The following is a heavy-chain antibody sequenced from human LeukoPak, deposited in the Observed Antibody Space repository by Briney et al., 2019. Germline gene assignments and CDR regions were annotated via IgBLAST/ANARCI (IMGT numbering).Heavy chain of an antibody. CDR1: GLTPSSSW. CDR2: IKSDGRT. J-gene: IGHJ1*01. D-gene: IGHD3-22*01. Sequence: GGSLRFSCAAPGLTPSSSWMHWVGQAPGKGLVWVSRIKSDGRTNYADSVKGRFTISRDNAKNTVSLQMNSLRAEDTGVYYCARAPSEIGGYYPEYFRHWGQGTLVTVSS. V-gene: IGHV3-74*01. CDR3: ARAPSEIGGYYPEYFRH.